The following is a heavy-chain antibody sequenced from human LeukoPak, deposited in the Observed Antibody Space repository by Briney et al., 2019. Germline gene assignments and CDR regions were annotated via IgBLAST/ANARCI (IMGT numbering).Heavy chain of an antibody. J-gene: IGHJ4*02. Sequence: GGSLRLSCAASGFTFSNSAMSWVRQGPGKGLEWVSGISGSSGSNTYYADSVKGRFTISRDNSKNTLYLQMNSLRAEDTALYFCAQWSRYFDYWGQGTLVTVSS. CDR1: GFTFSNSA. CDR2: ISGSSGSNT. CDR3: AQWSRYFDY. V-gene: IGHV3-23*01. D-gene: IGHD1-26*01.